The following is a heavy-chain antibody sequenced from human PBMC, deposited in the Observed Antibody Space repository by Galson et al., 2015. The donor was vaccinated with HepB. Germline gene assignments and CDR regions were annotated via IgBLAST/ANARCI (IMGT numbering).Heavy chain of an antibody. CDR1: GFTFDDYG. V-gene: IGHV3-20*04. CDR3: KVRHASSDDYGVDY. Sequence: SLRLSCAASGFTFDDYGMSWVRQAPGKGLEWVSGINWNGGSTGYADSVKGRFTISRDNAKNSLYLQMNSLKTEDTAVYYCKVRHASSDDYGVDYWGQGTLVTVSS. D-gene: IGHD4-17*01. CDR2: INWNGGST. J-gene: IGHJ4*02.